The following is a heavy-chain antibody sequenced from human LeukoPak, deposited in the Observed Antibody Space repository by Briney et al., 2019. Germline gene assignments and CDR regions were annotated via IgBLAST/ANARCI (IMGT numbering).Heavy chain of an antibody. J-gene: IGHJ4*02. CDR1: GFTFSTYG. Sequence: PGGSLRPSCAASGFTFSTYGMHWVRQAPGKGLEWVTLISYDGSNKYYADSVKGRFTISRDNSKNTPYLQMDSLRVEDTAVYYCAKDRWAVAGFDYWGQGTLVTVSS. CDR3: AKDRWAVAGFDY. CDR2: ISYDGSNK. D-gene: IGHD6-19*01. V-gene: IGHV3-30*18.